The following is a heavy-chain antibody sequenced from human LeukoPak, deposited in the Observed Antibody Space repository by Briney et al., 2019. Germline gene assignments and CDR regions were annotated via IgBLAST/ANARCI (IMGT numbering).Heavy chain of an antibody. J-gene: IGHJ4*02. D-gene: IGHD3-16*02. CDR1: GFTFSSYW. CDR3: ARGRMITFGGVIVSTHYYFDY. CDR2: IKQDGSEK. Sequence: GGSLRLSCAASGFTFSSYWMSWVRQAPGKGLEWVASIKQDGSEKFYVDSVKGRFTISRDNAKKSLYLQMNSLRDEDTAVYYCARGRMITFGGVIVSTHYYFDYWGQGTLVTVSS. V-gene: IGHV3-7*01.